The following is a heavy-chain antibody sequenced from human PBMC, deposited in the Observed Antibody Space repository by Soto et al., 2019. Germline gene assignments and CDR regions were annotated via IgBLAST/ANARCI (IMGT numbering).Heavy chain of an antibody. V-gene: IGHV3-30-3*01. Sequence: VQLLESGGGLIQPGGSLRLSCTASGLTFTSSSFHWVRQAPGKGLEWVAVISENGDRQYSTESVRGRFLISRDSSKNTVYLQMNSLRPEDTGVYFCARRLATTVSALGYWGQGALVTVSS. CDR1: GLTFTSSS. CDR3: ARRLATTVSALGY. D-gene: IGHD4-17*01. J-gene: IGHJ4*02. CDR2: ISENGDRQ.